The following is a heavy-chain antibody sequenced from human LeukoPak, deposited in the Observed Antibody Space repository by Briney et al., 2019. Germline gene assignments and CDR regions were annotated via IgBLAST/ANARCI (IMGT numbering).Heavy chain of an antibody. V-gene: IGHV3-7*01. CDR3: VKPITISGATDAFDI. Sequence: PGGSLRLSCTASRFTFSSYWMNWVRQAPGKGLEWVANIKQDGSEKYYVDSVKDRFTISRDNAKNSLYLQMNSLRAEDTAMYYCVKPITISGATDAFDIWGQGTMVTVSS. D-gene: IGHD3-3*01. CDR2: IKQDGSEK. J-gene: IGHJ3*02. CDR1: RFTFSSYW.